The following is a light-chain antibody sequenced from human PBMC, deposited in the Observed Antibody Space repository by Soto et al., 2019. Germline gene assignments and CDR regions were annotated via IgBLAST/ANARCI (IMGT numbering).Light chain of an antibody. V-gene: IGKV3-11*01. CDR1: QSVGNY. Sequence: DIVLTQSPATLSLSPGERATLSCRASQSVGNYLAWYQQKPGQAPRLLIYDASNRATGIPARFSGSGSGADFTLTISSLQPEDFAVYYCQQRSNWPPITFGQGTRLEIK. CDR3: QQRSNWPPIT. J-gene: IGKJ5*01. CDR2: DAS.